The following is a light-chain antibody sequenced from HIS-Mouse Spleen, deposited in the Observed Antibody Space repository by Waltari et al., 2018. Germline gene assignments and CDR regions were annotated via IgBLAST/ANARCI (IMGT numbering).Light chain of an antibody. CDR2: KDS. CDR1: ALPKQY. J-gene: IGLJ3*02. V-gene: IGLV3-25*03. Sequence: SYELTQPPSVSVSPGQTARITCSGDALPKQYAYWYQQKPGQAPVLWIYKDSERPSGIPERISGSSSGTTVTLTISGVQAEDEADYYCQSADSSGTGWVFGGGTKLTVL. CDR3: QSADSSGTGWV.